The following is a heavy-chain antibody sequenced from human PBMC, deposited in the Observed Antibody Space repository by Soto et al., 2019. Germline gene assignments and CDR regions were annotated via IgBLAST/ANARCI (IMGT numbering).Heavy chain of an antibody. V-gene: IGHV1-2*02. CDR1: GYTFTGYY. D-gene: IGHD2-21*02. J-gene: IGHJ4*02. CDR2: INPNSGGT. Sequence: ASVKVSCKASGYTFTGYYMHWVRQAPGQGLEWIGWINPNSGGTNYAQKFQGRVTMTRDTSISTAYMELSRLRSDDTAVYYCARGRLAYCGGDCGYYFDYWGQGTLVTVSS. CDR3: ARGRLAYCGGDCGYYFDY.